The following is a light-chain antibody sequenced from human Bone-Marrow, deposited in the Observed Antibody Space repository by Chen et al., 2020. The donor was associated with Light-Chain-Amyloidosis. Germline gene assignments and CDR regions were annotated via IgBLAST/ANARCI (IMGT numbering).Light chain of an antibody. Sequence: QSALTQPASVSGSPGQSITISCTGTRSDIGGYQYVSWYQQHPGEAPKLMIYDVSRRPSGVSKRFSGSKSGNTASLTISGLQAEDEADYYCSSYTPRTTLYVFGTGTKVTVL. CDR3: SSYTPRTTLYV. J-gene: IGLJ1*01. CDR2: DVS. V-gene: IGLV2-14*03. CDR1: RSDIGGYQY.